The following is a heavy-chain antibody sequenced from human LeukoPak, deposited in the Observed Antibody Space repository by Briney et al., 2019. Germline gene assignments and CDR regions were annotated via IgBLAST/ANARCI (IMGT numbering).Heavy chain of an antibody. CDR1: GYTFTSYD. CDR3: ARVSSSWYRHFQH. Sequence: RASVKVSCKASGYTFTSYDINWVRQAIGQGLEWMGWMNPNSGNTGYAQKFQGRVTMTRNTSISTAYMELSSLRSEDTAVYYCARVSSSWYRHFQHWGQGTLVTVSS. D-gene: IGHD6-13*01. V-gene: IGHV1-8*01. CDR2: MNPNSGNT. J-gene: IGHJ1*01.